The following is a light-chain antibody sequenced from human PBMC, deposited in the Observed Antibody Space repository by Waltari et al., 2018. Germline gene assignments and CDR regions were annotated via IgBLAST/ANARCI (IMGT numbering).Light chain of an antibody. J-gene: IGKJ4*01. Sequence: DIVMTQSPDSLAVSLGERATINCKSSQSVFFTSNNKSYLACYQQKPRQPPKPLISWASTRESGVPDRFSGSGSGTHFTLTISSLQAEDVAVYSCQQYYGIPLTFGGGTKVEIK. CDR3: QQYYGIPLT. CDR2: WAS. V-gene: IGKV4-1*01. CDR1: QSVFFTSNNKSY.